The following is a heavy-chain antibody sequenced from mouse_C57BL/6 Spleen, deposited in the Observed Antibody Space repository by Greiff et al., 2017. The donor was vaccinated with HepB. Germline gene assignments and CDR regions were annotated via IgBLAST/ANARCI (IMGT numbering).Heavy chain of an antibody. J-gene: IGHJ3*01. CDR3: ARYYSNYWFAY. CDR1: GYSFTGYY. V-gene: IGHV1-42*01. D-gene: IGHD2-5*01. Sequence: EVQLQQSGPELVKPGASVKISCKASGYSFTGYYMNWVKQSPEKSLEWIGEINPSTGGTTYNQKFKAKATLTVDKSSSTAYMQLKSLTSEDSAVYYCARYYSNYWFAYWGQGTLVTVSA. CDR2: INPSTGGT.